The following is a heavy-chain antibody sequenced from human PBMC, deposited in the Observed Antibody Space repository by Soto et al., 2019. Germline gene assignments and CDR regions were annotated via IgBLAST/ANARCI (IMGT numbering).Heavy chain of an antibody. D-gene: IGHD1-26*01. CDR1: GFIFDDFG. CDR3: AKDRYGSLEGGMDV. V-gene: IGHV3-9*01. CDR2: VTWNSGNI. J-gene: IGHJ6*02. Sequence: EVQLVESGGGLVQPGRSLRLSCAASGFIFDDFGMHWVRQAPGKGLEWVSGVTWNSGNIDYADSVKGRFTITRDTAKNSLYMQMNGLRGEDTALYYCAKDRYGSLEGGMDVWGQGTTVTVSS.